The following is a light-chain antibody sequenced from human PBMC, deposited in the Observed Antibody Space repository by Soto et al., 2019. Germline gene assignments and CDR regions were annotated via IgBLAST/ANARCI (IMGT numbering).Light chain of an antibody. CDR2: SDD. CDR3: AAWDDSLSGYV. J-gene: IGLJ1*01. V-gene: IGLV1-44*01. CDR1: SSSIERNT. Sequence: QSVLTQPPSASGTPGQRVTISCSGDSSSIERNTVSWYQQLPGMAPKLLIYSDDQRPSGVPDRFSGSKSGTSASLAISGLQAEDEADYYCAAWDDSLSGYVFXTGTKGTVL.